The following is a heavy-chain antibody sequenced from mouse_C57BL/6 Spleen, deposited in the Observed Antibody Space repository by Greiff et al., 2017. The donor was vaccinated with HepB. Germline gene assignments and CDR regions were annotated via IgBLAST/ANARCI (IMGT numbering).Heavy chain of an antibody. CDR1: GFSLTSYA. CDR3: ARMGGYGSSSYYYAMDY. J-gene: IGHJ4*01. CDR2: IWTGGGT. V-gene: IGHV2-9-1*01. D-gene: IGHD1-1*01. Sequence: QVQLQQSGPGLVAPSQSLSITCTVSGFSLTSYAISWVRQPPGKGLEWLGVIWTGGGTNYNSALKSRLSISKDNSKSQVFLKMNSLQTDDTARYYCARMGGYGSSSYYYAMDYWGQGTSVTVSS.